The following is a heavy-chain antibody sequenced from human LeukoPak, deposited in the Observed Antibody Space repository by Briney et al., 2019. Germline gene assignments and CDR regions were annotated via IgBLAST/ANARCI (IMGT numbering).Heavy chain of an antibody. Sequence: GRSLRLSCAASGFPFHDYAMHWVRQAAGKGLEGVSGISWYSGSIGYADSVKGRFTISRDNAKNSLYLQMNSLRAEDTALYYCAKASYGDYYFDYWGQGTLVTVSS. CDR2: ISWYSGSI. CDR3: AKASYGDYYFDY. D-gene: IGHD4-17*01. V-gene: IGHV3-9*01. J-gene: IGHJ4*02. CDR1: GFPFHDYA.